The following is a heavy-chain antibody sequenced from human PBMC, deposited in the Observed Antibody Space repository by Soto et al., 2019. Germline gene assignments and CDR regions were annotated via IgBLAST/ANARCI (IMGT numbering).Heavy chain of an antibody. J-gene: IGHJ6*02. CDR3: ARWEVLWFGTNYGMDV. D-gene: IGHD3-10*01. CDR1: GYTFTSYY. Sequence: WASVKVSCKASGYTFTSYYMHWVRQAPGQGLEWMGIINPSGGSTSYAQKFQGRVTMTRDTSTSTVYMELSSLRSEDTAVYYCARWEVLWFGTNYGMDVWGQGTTVTVSS. CDR2: INPSGGST. V-gene: IGHV1-46*01.